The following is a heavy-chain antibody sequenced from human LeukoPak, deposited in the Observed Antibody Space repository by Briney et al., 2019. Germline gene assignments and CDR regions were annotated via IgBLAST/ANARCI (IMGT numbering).Heavy chain of an antibody. CDR1: GLTVETNY. CDR2: IYSGGTT. Sequence: RSGGSLRLSCAASGLTVETNYMSWVRQAPGKGLEWVSLIYSGGTTLYADSVKGRFTISRDNSKNTLYLQMNSLRAEDTAVYYCARVAAAGTEYFDYWGQGTLVTVSS. J-gene: IGHJ4*02. V-gene: IGHV3-53*01. CDR3: ARVAAAGTEYFDY. D-gene: IGHD6-13*01.